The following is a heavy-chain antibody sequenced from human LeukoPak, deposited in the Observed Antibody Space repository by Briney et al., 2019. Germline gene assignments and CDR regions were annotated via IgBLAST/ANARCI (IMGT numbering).Heavy chain of an antibody. CDR2: IYYSGNT. V-gene: IGHV4-39*01. D-gene: IGHD5-24*01. Sequence: SETLSLTCTVSGXSISSSDYYWAWIRQPPGRSLEWIGSIYYSGNTHYNPSLKSRVTISVDTSKNQFSLKLSSVTAADTAVYYCARQGLIVMAGEGDFDYWGQGTLVTVSS. CDR3: ARQGLIVMAGEGDFDY. CDR1: GXSISSSDYY. J-gene: IGHJ4*02.